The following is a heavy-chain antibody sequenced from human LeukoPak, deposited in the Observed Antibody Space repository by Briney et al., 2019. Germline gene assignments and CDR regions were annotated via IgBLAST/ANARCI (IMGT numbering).Heavy chain of an antibody. CDR1: GFTFRDYY. V-gene: IGHV3-11*01. CDR2: ISSSGSTI. Sequence: GGSLRLSCAASGFTFRDYYMSWIRQAPGKGLEWVSYISSSGSTIYCADSVKGRFTISRDNAKNSLYLQMNSLRAEDTAVYYCARVRGGYKGTLHHYYYYMDVWGKGTTVTVSS. D-gene: IGHD5-24*01. J-gene: IGHJ6*03. CDR3: ARVRGGYKGTLHHYYYYMDV.